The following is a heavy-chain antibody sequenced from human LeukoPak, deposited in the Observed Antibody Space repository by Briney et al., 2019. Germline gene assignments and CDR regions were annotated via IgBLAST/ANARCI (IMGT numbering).Heavy chain of an antibody. CDR1: GYTFTGYY. V-gene: IGHV1-2*06. Sequence: SVKVSCKASGYTFTGYYMHWVRQAPGQGLEWMGRINPNSGGTNYAQKFQGRVTMTRDTSISTAYMELSRLRSDDTAVYYCATGPARGYSYGYLAYWGQGTLVAVSS. CDR2: INPNSGGT. J-gene: IGHJ4*02. D-gene: IGHD5-18*01. CDR3: ATGPARGYSYGYLAY.